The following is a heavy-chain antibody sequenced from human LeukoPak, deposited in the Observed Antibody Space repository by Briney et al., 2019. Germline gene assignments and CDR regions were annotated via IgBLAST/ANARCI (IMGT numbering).Heavy chain of an antibody. V-gene: IGHV1-69*04. Sequence: SVKVSCKASGGTFSSYTISWVRQAPGQGLEWMGRIIPILSIANYAQKFQGRVTITADKSTSTAYMELSSLRSEDTAVYYCARDRSGWLPLWFGEFVDAFDIWGQGTMVTVSS. CDR2: IIPILSIA. J-gene: IGHJ3*02. D-gene: IGHD3-10*01. CDR3: ARDRSGWLPLWFGEFVDAFDI. CDR1: GGTFSSYT.